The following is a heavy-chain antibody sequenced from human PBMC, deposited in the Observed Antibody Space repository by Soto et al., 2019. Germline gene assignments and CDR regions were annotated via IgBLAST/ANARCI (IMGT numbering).Heavy chain of an antibody. CDR1: GYTFTSYG. CDR2: ISAYNGNT. V-gene: IGHV1-18*01. Sequence: QVQLVQSGAEVKKPGASVKVSCKASGYTFTSYGISWVRQAPGQGLEWMGWISAYNGNTNNAQNLQGRVPLTTDTSPRTVYMELRSLRSDDTAVYYSARDLSYGLCDYWGQGTLVTVSS. D-gene: IGHD5-18*01. J-gene: IGHJ4*02. CDR3: ARDLSYGLCDY.